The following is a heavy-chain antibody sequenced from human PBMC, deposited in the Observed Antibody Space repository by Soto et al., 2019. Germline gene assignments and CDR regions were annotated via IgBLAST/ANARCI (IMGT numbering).Heavy chain of an antibody. CDR3: ASHGITGTWVYYYGMDV. CDR1: GGTFSSYA. CDR2: IIPIFGTA. J-gene: IGHJ6*02. Sequence: QVQLVQSGAEVKKPGSSVKVSCKASGGTFSSYAISWVRQAPGQGLEWMGGIIPIFGTANYAQKFQGRVTMTADESTSTAYMELSSLRSEDTVVYYCASHGITGTWVYYYGMDVWGQGTTVTVSS. D-gene: IGHD1-7*01. V-gene: IGHV1-69*12.